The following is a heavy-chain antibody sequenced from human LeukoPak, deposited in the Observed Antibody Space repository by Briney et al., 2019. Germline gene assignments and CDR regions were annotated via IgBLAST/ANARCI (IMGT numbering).Heavy chain of an antibody. CDR2: ISSSGDIE. V-gene: IGHV3-11*01. D-gene: IGHD6-19*01. Sequence: GGSLRLSCAASGFSFNEYYMSWIRQAPGKGLEWVSDISSSGDIESYADSVKGRFSIPRDNAEKSLFLQMNGLRAEDTAVYYCARERVAGTFDYWGPGIQVTVSS. CDR3: ARERVAGTFDY. J-gene: IGHJ4*02. CDR1: GFSFNEYY.